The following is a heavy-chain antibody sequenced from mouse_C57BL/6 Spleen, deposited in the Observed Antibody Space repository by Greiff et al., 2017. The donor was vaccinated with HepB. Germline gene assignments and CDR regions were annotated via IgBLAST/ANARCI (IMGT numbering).Heavy chain of an antibody. Sequence: EVKLVESGPGLVKPSQSLSLTCSVTGYSITSGYYWNWIRQFPGNKLEWMGYISYDGSNNYNPSLKNRISITRDTSKNQFFLKLNSVTTEDTATYYCARGGIYYGYPASLDYWGQGTSVTVSS. V-gene: IGHV3-6*01. CDR2: ISYDGSN. D-gene: IGHD2-2*01. J-gene: IGHJ4*01. CDR3: ARGGIYYGYPASLDY. CDR1: GYSITSGYY.